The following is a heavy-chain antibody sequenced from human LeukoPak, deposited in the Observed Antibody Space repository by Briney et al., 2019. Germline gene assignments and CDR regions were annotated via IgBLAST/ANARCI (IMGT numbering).Heavy chain of an antibody. CDR2: INPNSGGT. D-gene: IGHD3-3*01. Sequence: ASVKVSCKASGYTFTGYYMHWVRQAPGQGLEWMGWINPNSGGTNYAQKFQGRVTMTRDTSIRTAYMELSRLRSDDTAVYYCARVGYDFWSGYYYYYYYGMDVWGQGTTVTVSS. J-gene: IGHJ6*02. CDR3: ARVGYDFWSGYYYYYYYGMDV. V-gene: IGHV1-2*02. CDR1: GYTFTGYY.